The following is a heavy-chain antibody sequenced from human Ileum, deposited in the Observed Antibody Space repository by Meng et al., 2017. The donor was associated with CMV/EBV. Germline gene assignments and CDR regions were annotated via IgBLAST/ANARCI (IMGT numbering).Heavy chain of an antibody. V-gene: IGHV4-59*01. CDR2: ISSSGNS. CDR3: ARMLPAGVLDV. D-gene: IGHD2-2*01. J-gene: IGHJ6*02. Sequence: SETLSLTCTVSGGSLSNYYWGWIRQPPGKGLEWIGHISSSGNSRYSPSLQRRVMIFVDMSRNQFSLKLSSVSATDTGVFYCARMLPAGVLDVWGQGATVTVSS. CDR1: GGSLSNYY.